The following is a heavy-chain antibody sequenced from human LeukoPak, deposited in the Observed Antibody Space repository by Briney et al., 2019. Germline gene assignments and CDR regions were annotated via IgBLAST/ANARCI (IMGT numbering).Heavy chain of an antibody. D-gene: IGHD6-13*01. Sequence: SETLSLTCTVSGGSISSYYWSWIRQPPGKGLEWIGYIYYSGSTNYNPSLKSRVTISVDTSKNQFSLKLSSVTAADTAVYYCARDRRSSWTRRFDPWGQGTLVTVSS. CDR1: GGSISSYY. V-gene: IGHV4-59*01. CDR2: IYYSGST. CDR3: ARDRRSSWTRRFDP. J-gene: IGHJ5*02.